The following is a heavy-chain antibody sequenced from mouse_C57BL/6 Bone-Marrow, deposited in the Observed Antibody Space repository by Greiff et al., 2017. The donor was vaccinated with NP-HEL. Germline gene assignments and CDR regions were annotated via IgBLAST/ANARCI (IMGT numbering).Heavy chain of an antibody. J-gene: IGHJ3*01. V-gene: IGHV1-19*01. CDR3: ARLGYDYDGAWFAY. CDR2: INPYNGGT. Sequence: EVQLQQSGPVLVKPGASVKMSCKASGYTFTDYYMNWVKQSHGKSLEWIGVINPYNGGTSYNQKFKGKATLTVDKSSSTAYMELNSLTSEDSAVDYCARLGYDYDGAWFAYWGQGTLVTVSA. CDR1: GYTFTDYY. D-gene: IGHD2-4*01.